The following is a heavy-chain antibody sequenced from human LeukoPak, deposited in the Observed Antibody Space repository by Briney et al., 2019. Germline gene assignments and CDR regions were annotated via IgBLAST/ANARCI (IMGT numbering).Heavy chain of an antibody. D-gene: IGHD5-18*01. CDR3: ARDRDTAMATDDY. J-gene: IGHJ4*02. V-gene: IGHV3-21*01. Sequence: GGSLRLSCVASEFTFSAYGMSWVRQAPGTGLEWVSSISGSGSSIHYKESVRGRFTISRDNSKNTLYLQMNSLRAEDTAVYYCARDRDTAMATDDYWGQGTLVTVSS. CDR2: ISGSGSSI. CDR1: EFTFSAYG.